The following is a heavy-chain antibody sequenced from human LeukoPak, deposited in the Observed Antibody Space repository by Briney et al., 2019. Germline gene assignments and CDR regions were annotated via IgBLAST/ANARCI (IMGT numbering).Heavy chain of an antibody. CDR3: ARVVCYDKEDVYRHFDY. CDR2: IKEDGSES. D-gene: IGHD3-10*01. Sequence: GGSLRLSCATSGFKFDDYWMTWVRQAPGKGLEWVANIKEDGSESHYVGSVKGRFTISRDNAKNSLYVQMNSLRVEDTAVYYCARVVCYDKEDVYRHFDYWGQGTLVTVSP. J-gene: IGHJ4*02. CDR1: GFKFDDYW. V-gene: IGHV3-7*03.